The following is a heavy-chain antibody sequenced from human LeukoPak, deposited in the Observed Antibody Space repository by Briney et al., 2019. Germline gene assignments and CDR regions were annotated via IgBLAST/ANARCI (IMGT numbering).Heavy chain of an antibody. V-gene: IGHV3-21*05. CDR2: ISSSSSYI. J-gene: IGHJ4*02. CDR3: ARLFSGSMDY. CDR1: RFTFSIFA. Sequence: GVLRLSCAASRFTFSIFAMNWVRQAPGKGLEWLSYISSSSSYIYYADSVKGRFTISRDNAKNSLYLQMNSLRAEDTAVYYCARLFSGSMDYWGQGTLVTVSS. D-gene: IGHD3-10*01.